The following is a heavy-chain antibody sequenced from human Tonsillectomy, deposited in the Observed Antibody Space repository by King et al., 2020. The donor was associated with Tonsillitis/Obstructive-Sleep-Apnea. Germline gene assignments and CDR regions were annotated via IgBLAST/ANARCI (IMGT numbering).Heavy chain of an antibody. CDR1: GGSFSGFY. J-gene: IGHJ4*02. CDR3: ASGNKTAMGIGIDC. Sequence: VQLQQWGAGLLKPSETLSLTCAVYGGSFSGFYWSWIRQPPGKGLEWIGEINHSGSTNYNPSLKSGVTISVDTSKNQFSLKLSSLTAADTAVYYCASGNKTAMGIGIDCWGQGTLVTVSS. CDR2: INHSGST. V-gene: IGHV4-34*01. D-gene: IGHD5-18*01.